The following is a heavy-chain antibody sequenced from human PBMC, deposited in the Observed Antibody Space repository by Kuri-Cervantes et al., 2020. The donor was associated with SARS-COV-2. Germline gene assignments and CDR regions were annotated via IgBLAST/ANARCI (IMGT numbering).Heavy chain of an antibody. CDR3: ARRGAGSSSAAFDI. D-gene: IGHD6-6*01. CDR1: GGSISSSSYY. V-gene: IGHV4-39*01. J-gene: IGHJ3*02. Sequence: GSLRLSCTVSGGSISSSSYYWGWIRQPPGKGLEWIGSIYYSGSTYYNPSLKSRVTISLDTSKNQFSLKLSSVTAADTAVYYCARRGAGSSSAAFDIWGPGTMVTVSS. CDR2: IYYSGST.